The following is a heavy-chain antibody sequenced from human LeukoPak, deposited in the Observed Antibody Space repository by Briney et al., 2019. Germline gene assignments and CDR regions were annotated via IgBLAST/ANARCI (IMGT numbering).Heavy chain of an antibody. J-gene: IGHJ4*02. CDR1: GGSISRGGDY. V-gene: IGHV4-31*03. Sequence: PSQTLSLTCTVSGGSISRGGDYWTWIRQHPGKGLEWIGNTYYGGNTYYNPSLKSRGTISIDTSKNQFSLKLTSVTAADTALYYYVVWKGDYTVDYWGQGTLVTVSS. CDR3: VVWKGDYTVDY. CDR2: TYYGGNT. D-gene: IGHD4-17*01.